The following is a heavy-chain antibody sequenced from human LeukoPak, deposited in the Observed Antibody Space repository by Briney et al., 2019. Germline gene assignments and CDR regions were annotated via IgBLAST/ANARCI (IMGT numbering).Heavy chain of an antibody. V-gene: IGHV4-30-4*01. J-gene: IGHJ4*02. Sequence: SETLSLTCTVSGGSISSGDYYWSWIRQPPGKGLEWIGYIYYSGSTYYNPSLKSRVTISVDTSKNQFSPKLSSVTAADTAVYYCARQYSGYDPLDYWGQGTLVTVSS. D-gene: IGHD5-12*01. CDR3: ARQYSGYDPLDY. CDR1: GGSISSGDYY. CDR2: IYYSGST.